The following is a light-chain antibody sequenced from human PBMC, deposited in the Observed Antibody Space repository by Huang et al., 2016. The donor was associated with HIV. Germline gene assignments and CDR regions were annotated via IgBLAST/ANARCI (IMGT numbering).Light chain of an antibody. J-gene: IGKJ2*01. CDR3: QQYDNLYT. Sequence: DIQMTQSPSSLSAPGGDRVTITCQASQDIRKYLNWYQQKPGKAPKLLIYDASNLQTGDPSRFSGNGSVTDFTFTISNLQPEDIATYYCQQYDNLYTFGQGTKLEIK. CDR1: QDIRKY. CDR2: DAS. V-gene: IGKV1-33*01.